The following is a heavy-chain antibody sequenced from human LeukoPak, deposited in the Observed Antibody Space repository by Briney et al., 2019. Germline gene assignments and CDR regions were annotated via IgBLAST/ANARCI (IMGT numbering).Heavy chain of an antibody. CDR3: ASVIVVVPAAMGVVDIVATTDDAFDI. CDR2: IIIRRVNI. CDR1: GFTFSGYN. Sequence: NPGGSLRLSCAASGFTFSGYNMNWVPQAPGKGLEGVTSIIIRRVNITYADSVKGRFTISRDTAKNSLYLQMNSLRAEDTAVYCCASVIVVVPAAMGVVDIVATTDDAFDIWGQGTMVTVSS. D-gene: IGHD2-2*01. J-gene: IGHJ3*02. V-gene: IGHV3-21*01.